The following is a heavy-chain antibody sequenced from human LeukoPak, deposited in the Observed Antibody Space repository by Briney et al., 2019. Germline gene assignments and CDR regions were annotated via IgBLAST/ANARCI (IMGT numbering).Heavy chain of an antibody. CDR2: IYYSGST. D-gene: IGHD3-22*01. J-gene: IGHJ4*02. V-gene: IGHV4-31*03. CDR1: GDSISSGGYY. Sequence: PSETLSLTCTVSGDSISSGGYYWSWIRQHPGKGLEWTVYIYYSGSTYYNPSLKRRVTISIDASKNQFSLKLSSVTAADTAVYYCARDNYYDSRGYYRPFDYWGQGTLVTVSS. CDR3: ARDNYYDSRGYYRPFDY.